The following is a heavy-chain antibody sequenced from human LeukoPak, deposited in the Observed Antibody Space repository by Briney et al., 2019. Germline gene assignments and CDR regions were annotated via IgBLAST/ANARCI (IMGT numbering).Heavy chain of an antibody. CDR2: IYYSGST. D-gene: IGHD6-19*01. V-gene: IGHV4-59*12. Sequence: PSETLSLTCTVSGGSISSYYWSWIRQPPGKGLEWIGYIYYSGSTNYNPSLKSRVTISVDTSKNQFSLQLNSVTPEDTAVYYCAREGIAVAGYHWFDPWGQGTLVTVSS. CDR3: AREGIAVAGYHWFDP. CDR1: GGSISSYY. J-gene: IGHJ5*02.